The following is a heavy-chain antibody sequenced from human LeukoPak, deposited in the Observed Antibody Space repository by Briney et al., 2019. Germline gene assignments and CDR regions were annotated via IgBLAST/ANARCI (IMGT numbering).Heavy chain of an antibody. CDR3: AKDKSMVRELDY. J-gene: IGHJ4*02. D-gene: IGHD3-10*01. V-gene: IGHV3-30*02. CDR1: GFSFSTCG. CDR2: IQSDGRNK. Sequence: GGSLRLSCAASGFSFSTCGMHWVRQAPGKGLEWLAFIQSDGRNKYYADSVKGRFTISRDNSKNTLFLQMNSLRAEDTAVYYCAKDKSMVRELDYWGQGNLVTVSS.